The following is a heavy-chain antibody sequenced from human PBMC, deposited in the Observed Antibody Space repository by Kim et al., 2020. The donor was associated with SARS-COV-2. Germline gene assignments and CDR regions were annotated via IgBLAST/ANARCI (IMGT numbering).Heavy chain of an antibody. CDR1: GGSISSSSYY. Sequence: SETLSLTCTVSGGSISSSSYYWGWIRQPPGKGLEWIGSIYYSGSTYYNPSLKSRVTISVDTSKNQFSLKLSSVTAADTAVYYCARHGRMVATILFDVCYYYYGMDVWGQGTTVTVSS. CDR2: IYYSGST. J-gene: IGHJ6*02. D-gene: IGHD5-12*01. V-gene: IGHV4-39*01. CDR3: ARHGRMVATILFDVCYYYYGMDV.